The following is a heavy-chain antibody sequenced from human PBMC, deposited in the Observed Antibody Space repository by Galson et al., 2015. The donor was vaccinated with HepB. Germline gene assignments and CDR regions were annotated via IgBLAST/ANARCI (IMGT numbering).Heavy chain of an antibody. CDR3: ARGVLLWDGPDY. J-gene: IGHJ4*02. Sequence: SCKASGYKFTSYYMHWVRQAPGQGLEWMGIINPSGGSTDYAQKFRGRLTMTRDTSMSTVFMELSSLRSEDTAVYHCARGVLLWDGPDYWGQGTLVTVSS. CDR1: GYKFTSYY. V-gene: IGHV1-46*01. D-gene: IGHD3-10*01. CDR2: INPSGGST.